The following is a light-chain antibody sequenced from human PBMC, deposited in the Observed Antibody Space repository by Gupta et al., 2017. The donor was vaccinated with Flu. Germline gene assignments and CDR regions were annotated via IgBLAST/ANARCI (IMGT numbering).Light chain of an antibody. CDR2: GNS. J-gene: IGLJ1*01. V-gene: IGLV1-44*01. CDR3: EAWDDSLNGHYV. CDR1: SSNIGSNN. Sequence: QSVLAQPPSASATPGQRVTISCSGSSSNIGSNNVNWYQQVPGTAPKLLIYGNSQRPSGVPDRFSGSKSGTSAALAISGLQSEDEADYYCEAWDDSLNGHYVFGTGTKVTAL.